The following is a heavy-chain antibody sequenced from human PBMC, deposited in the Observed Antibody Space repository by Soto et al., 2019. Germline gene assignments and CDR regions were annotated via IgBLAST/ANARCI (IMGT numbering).Heavy chain of an antibody. J-gene: IGHJ4*02. CDR1: GGSISSGGYY. CDR2: IYYSGST. V-gene: IGHV4-31*03. Sequence: PSETLSLTCTVSGGSISSGGYYWSWIRQHPGKGLEWIGYIYYSGSTYYNPSLKSRVTISVDTSKNQFSLKLSSVTAADTAVYYCARVTDSDTNCYDYWGQGTLVTVSS. D-gene: IGHD5-18*01. CDR3: ARVTDSDTNCYDY.